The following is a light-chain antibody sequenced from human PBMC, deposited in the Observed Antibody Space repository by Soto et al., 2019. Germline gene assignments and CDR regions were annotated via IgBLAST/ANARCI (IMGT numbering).Light chain of an antibody. Sequence: IVLTQSPGTLSLYPGERATLSCRASQSVSSSYLAWYQQKPGQAPRLLIYGASSRATGIPDRFSGSGSGTDFTLTISRLEPEDFAVYYCHQRQSWPRTFGQGTKV. CDR3: HQRQSWPRT. V-gene: IGKV3-20*01. CDR1: QSVSSSY. J-gene: IGKJ1*01. CDR2: GAS.